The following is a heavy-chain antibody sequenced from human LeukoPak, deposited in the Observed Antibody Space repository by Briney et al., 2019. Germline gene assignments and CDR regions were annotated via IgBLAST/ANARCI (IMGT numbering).Heavy chain of an antibody. D-gene: IGHD1-26*01. CDR2: INSDGSSA. CDR1: GFTFSNHW. J-gene: IGHJ5*02. CDR3: ASGELLTP. Sequence: PGGPLRLSCAASGFTFSNHWMHWVRQVPGKGPVSVSRINSDGSSATYADSVKGRFTISRDNAKNTLYLQMNSLRAEDTAVYYCASGELLTPWGQGTLVTVSS. V-gene: IGHV3-74*03.